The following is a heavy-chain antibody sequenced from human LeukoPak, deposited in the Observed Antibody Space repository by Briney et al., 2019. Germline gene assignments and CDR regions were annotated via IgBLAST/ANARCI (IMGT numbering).Heavy chain of an antibody. CDR2: ISWNSGSI. Sequence: GGSLRLSCAASGFTFDDYAMHWVRQAPGKGLEWVSGISWNSGSIGYADSVKGRFTISRDNSKNTLYLQMNSLRAEDTAVYYCAKPYYYDSGGYYNPIDYWGQGTLVTVSS. D-gene: IGHD3-22*01. V-gene: IGHV3-9*01. CDR3: AKPYYYDSGGYYNPIDY. CDR1: GFTFDDYA. J-gene: IGHJ4*02.